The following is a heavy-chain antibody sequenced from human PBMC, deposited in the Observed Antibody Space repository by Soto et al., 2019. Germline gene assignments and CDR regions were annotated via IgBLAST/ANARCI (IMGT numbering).Heavy chain of an antibody. J-gene: IGHJ4*02. CDR2: IKSKSAGGTT. V-gene: IGHV3-15*01. CDR3: TTEWYYYDNTSY. CDR1: GFTFTNAW. Sequence: XVSLRLSCVASGFTFTNAWMSGVRQAPGKGLECVARIKSKSAGGTTDYASPVKGRFTISRDDSKNTLYLQMNSLKAEDTGLYYCTTEWYYYDNTSYWGQGTLVTVSS. D-gene: IGHD3-22*01.